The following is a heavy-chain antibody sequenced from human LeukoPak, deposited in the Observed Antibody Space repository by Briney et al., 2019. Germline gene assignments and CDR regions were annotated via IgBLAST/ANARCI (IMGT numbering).Heavy chain of an antibody. D-gene: IGHD2-15*01. Sequence: PSETLSLTCTVSGGFISNYYGSWIRQPAGKGLEWIGRIYRSGTTKYNPSLKSRVTISVDKSKNQFPLKLSSVTAADTAVYYCARALRSGDYFDYWGQGTLVTVSS. CDR3: ARALRSGDYFDY. CDR1: GGFISNYY. CDR2: IYRSGTT. J-gene: IGHJ4*02. V-gene: IGHV4-4*07.